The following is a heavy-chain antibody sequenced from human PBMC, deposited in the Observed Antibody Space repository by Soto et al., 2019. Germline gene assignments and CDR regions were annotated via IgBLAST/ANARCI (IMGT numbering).Heavy chain of an antibody. CDR2: IYYSGST. CDR3: AQHGGYRGHSYWYFDL. Sequence: QVQLQESGPGLVKPSQTLSLTCTVSGGSISSGGYYWSWIRQHPGKGLAWIGYIYYSGSTYYNPSLNSRVTLSADTSKNPFALRLSPVTAAYTAVYYGAQHGGYRGHSYWYFDLWGRGTLVTVSS. D-gene: IGHD2-15*01. CDR1: GGSISSGGYY. V-gene: IGHV4-31*03. J-gene: IGHJ2*01.